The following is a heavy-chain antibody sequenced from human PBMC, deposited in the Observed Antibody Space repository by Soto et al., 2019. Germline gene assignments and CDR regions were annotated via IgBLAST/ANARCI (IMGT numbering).Heavy chain of an antibody. Sequence: GGSLRLSCAASGFTFSRYDFHWVRQPPGKGLEWLAVISIDGKTKYYADSVKGRFTISRDNSKSTLYLDMNSLRGDDTAVYYCARRYGGTLDYWGQGTLVTVSS. CDR2: ISIDGKTK. CDR1: GFTFSRYD. V-gene: IGHV3-30*04. D-gene: IGHD4-17*01. CDR3: ARRYGGTLDY. J-gene: IGHJ4*02.